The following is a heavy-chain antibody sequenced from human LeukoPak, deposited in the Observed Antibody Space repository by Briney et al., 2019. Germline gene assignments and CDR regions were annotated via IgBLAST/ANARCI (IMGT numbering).Heavy chain of an antibody. CDR2: ISAYNGNT. V-gene: IGHV1-18*01. Sequence: ASVKVSCKASGYTFTSCGISWVRQAPGQGLEWMGWISAYNGNTNYAQKLQGRVTMTTDTSTSTAYMELRSLRSDDTAVYYCARDHTVWETSGSFVDYWGQGTLVTVSS. J-gene: IGHJ4*02. D-gene: IGHD3-16*01. CDR1: GYTFTSCG. CDR3: ARDHTVWETSGSFVDY.